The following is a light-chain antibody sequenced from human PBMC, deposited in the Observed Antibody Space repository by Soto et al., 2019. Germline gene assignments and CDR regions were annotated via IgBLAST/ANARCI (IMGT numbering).Light chain of an antibody. CDR3: QTYSSALWT. J-gene: IGKJ1*01. CDR1: QDIYNF. V-gene: IGKV1-27*01. CDR2: GAS. Sequence: DIQMTQSPSSLSASVGDRVTFSCRASQDIYNFLAWYQQKPGKVPKLLIYGASTLQSGVPSRFSGSGSGTDFTLTINSLQPEDVATYFCQTYSSALWTFGQGTRVELK.